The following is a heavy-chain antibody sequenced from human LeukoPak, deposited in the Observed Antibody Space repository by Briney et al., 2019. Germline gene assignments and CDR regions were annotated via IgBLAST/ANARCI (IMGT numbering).Heavy chain of an antibody. Sequence: ASVKVSCKASGYTFTGYYMHWVRQAPGQGLEWMGWINPNSGGTNYAQKFQGRVTMTRDTSISTAYMELSRLRSDDTAVYYCARDRGYSCSDIWYFDLWGRGTLVTVSS. D-gene: IGHD5-18*01. V-gene: IGHV1-2*02. CDR1: GYTFTGYY. CDR3: ARDRGYSCSDIWYFDL. CDR2: INPNSGGT. J-gene: IGHJ2*01.